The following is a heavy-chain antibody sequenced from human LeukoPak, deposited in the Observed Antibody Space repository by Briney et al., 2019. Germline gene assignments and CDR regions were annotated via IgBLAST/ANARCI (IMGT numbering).Heavy chain of an antibody. D-gene: IGHD1-14*01. V-gene: IGHV3-21*06. CDR2: ISSVSIYI. J-gene: IGHJ4*02. CDR3: ARGSRSGNLDF. Sequence: GGSLRLSCATSGFSFSYYNMHRVRQAPGKGLEWVSSISSVSIYIFYADSVRGRFTISRDNAKDSLALQMDGLRVEDTALYYCARGSRSGNLDFWGQGTQVTVSS. CDR1: GFSFSYYN.